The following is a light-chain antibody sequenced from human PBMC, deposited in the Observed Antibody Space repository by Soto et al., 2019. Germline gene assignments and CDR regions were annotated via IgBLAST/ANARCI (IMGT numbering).Light chain of an antibody. J-gene: IGKJ2*01. CDR3: QQYNSYSPYT. Sequence: DIQMTQSPSTLSASVGDRVTXTCRASQSISSWLAWYQQKPGKAPKLLIYDASSLESGVPSRFSGSGSGTEFTLTISSLQPDDFATYYCQQYNSYSPYTFGQGTKLEIK. CDR1: QSISSW. CDR2: DAS. V-gene: IGKV1-5*01.